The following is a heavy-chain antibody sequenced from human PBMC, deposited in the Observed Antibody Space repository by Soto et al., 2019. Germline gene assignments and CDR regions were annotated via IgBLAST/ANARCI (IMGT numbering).Heavy chain of an antibody. CDR1: RFTFSDYD. J-gene: IGHJ6*04. D-gene: IGHD3-22*01. V-gene: IGHV3-48*02. CDR2: ISGSSATT. Sequence: PGGSLRLSCAASRFTFSDYDMNWVRQAPGKGLEWLSYISGSSATTFYADSVRGRFTISRDNAKNSLYLQMNSLRDEDTAVYYCARPFGYYDTSGYYGAFYYYGMDVWGKGTTVTVS. CDR3: ARPFGYYDTSGYYGAFYYYGMDV.